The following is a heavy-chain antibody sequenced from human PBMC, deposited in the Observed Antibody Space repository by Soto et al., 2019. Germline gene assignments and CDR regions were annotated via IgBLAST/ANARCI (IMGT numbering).Heavy chain of an antibody. D-gene: IGHD3-22*01. CDR2: IYYSGST. CDR1: GGSISSSSYY. CDR3: ARDSYYDSRIDY. V-gene: IGHV4-39*02. Sequence: QLQLQESGPGLVKPSETLSLTCTVSGGSISSSSYYWGWIRQPPGKGLEWIGSIYYSGSTYYNPSLKSRVTISVDTSKNQFSLKLSSVTAADTAVYYCARDSYYDSRIDYWGQGTLVTVSS. J-gene: IGHJ4*02.